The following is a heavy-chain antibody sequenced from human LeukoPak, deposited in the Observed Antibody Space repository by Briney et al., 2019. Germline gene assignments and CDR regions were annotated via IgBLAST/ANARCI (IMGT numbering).Heavy chain of an antibody. Sequence: ASVKVSCKASGYTFTSYYMHWVRQAPGQGLEWMGWMNPNSGNTGYAQKFQGRVTMTRNTSISTAYMELSSLRSEDTAVYYCARVARYSLDAFDIWGQGTMVTVSS. CDR3: ARVARYSLDAFDI. CDR2: MNPNSGNT. J-gene: IGHJ3*02. CDR1: GYTFTSYY. V-gene: IGHV1-8*02. D-gene: IGHD2-15*01.